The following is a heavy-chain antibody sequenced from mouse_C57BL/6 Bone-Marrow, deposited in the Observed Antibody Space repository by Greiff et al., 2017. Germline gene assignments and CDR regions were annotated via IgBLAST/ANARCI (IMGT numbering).Heavy chain of an antibody. CDR3: ARDGSSYKYFDY. CDR1: GFNIKDYY. J-gene: IGHJ2*01. Sequence: EVMLVESGAELVKPGASVKLSCTASGFNIKDYYMHWVKQRTEQGLEWIGRIDPEDGETKYAPKFQGKATITADTSSNTAYLQLSSLTSKDTAVYYCARDGSSYKYFDYWGQGTTLTVSS. CDR2: IDPEDGET. D-gene: IGHD1-1*01. V-gene: IGHV14-2*01.